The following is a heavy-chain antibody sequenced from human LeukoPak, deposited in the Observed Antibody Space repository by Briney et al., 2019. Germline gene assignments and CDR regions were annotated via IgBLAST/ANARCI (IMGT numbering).Heavy chain of an antibody. CDR1: GYTLTGYY. Sequence: ASVKVSCKASGYTLTGYYMHWVRQAPCQGLEWMGRINPNSGGTNYAQKFQDRVTMTRDTSINTAYMELSGLISDDTAVYYCARVPVVDCSGGGCSFWSYYFDYWGQGTLVTVSS. CDR2: INPNSGGT. V-gene: IGHV1-2*06. CDR3: ARVPVVDCSGGGCSFWSYYFDY. J-gene: IGHJ4*02. D-gene: IGHD2-15*01.